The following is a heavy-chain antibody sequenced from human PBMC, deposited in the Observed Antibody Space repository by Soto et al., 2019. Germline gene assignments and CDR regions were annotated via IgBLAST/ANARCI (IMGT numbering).Heavy chain of an antibody. D-gene: IGHD2-2*01. CDR2: IKQDGSEK. CDR3: ARDRYCSSTSCPISNYYYGMDV. V-gene: IGHV3-7*01. CDR1: GFTFSSYW. J-gene: IGHJ6*02. Sequence: GGSLRLSCAASGFTFSSYWMSWVRQAPGKGLEWVANIKQDGSEKYYVDSVKGRFTISRDNAKNSLYLQMNSLRAEDTAVYYCARDRYCSSTSCPISNYYYGMDVWGQGTTVTVSS.